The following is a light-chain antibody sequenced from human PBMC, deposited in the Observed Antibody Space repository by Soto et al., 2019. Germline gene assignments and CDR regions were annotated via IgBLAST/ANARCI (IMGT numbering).Light chain of an antibody. J-gene: IGLJ1*01. V-gene: IGLV2-23*02. CDR3: YSFTGISTSLFV. CDR1: SRDIGTSNL. Sequence: QSALTQPASVSGSPGQSITISCTGSSRDIGTSNLVSWYQQYPGKAPKLIIYEVTKRPSGISYRFSRSKSGNTASLTISGLQPEDEATYYCYSFTGISTSLFVFGTGTRSPS. CDR2: EVT.